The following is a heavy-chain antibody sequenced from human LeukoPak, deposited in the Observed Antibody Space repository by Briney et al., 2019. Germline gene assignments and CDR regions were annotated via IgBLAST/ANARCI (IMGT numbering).Heavy chain of an antibody. CDR3: AREVFFQFDN. V-gene: IGHV3-7*03. Sequence: GGSLRLSCAASGFTFRKYWMAWVRQAPGRGLEWVATIAANGNDKDYEDALQGRFTISRDNTRNSLSLRIDSLRAEDTAQYYCAREVFFQFDNWGQGALVTVSS. J-gene: IGHJ4*02. CDR1: GFTFRKYW. CDR2: IAANGNDK.